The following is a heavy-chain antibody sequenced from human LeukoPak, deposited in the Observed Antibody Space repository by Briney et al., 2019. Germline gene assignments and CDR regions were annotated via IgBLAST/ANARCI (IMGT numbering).Heavy chain of an antibody. D-gene: IGHD5-18*01. J-gene: IGHJ4*02. CDR1: GITFSNYA. CDR2: ISGSAHKI. CDR3: AGRVTGYSSGYVY. Sequence: GGSLRLSCVASGITFSNYAVSWVRQAPEKGLDWVSVISGSAHKIRYADSVKGRFTISRDNSENIVYLQMSNLRAEDTAVYYCAGRVTGYSSGYVYWGQGTLVTVSS. V-gene: IGHV3-23*01.